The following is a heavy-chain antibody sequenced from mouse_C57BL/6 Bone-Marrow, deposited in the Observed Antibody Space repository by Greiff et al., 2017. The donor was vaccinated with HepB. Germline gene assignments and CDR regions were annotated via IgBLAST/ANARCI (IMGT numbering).Heavy chain of an antibody. CDR3: AREAGASFAY. D-gene: IGHD3-2*02. CDR2: ISSGSSTI. CDR1: GFTFSDYG. V-gene: IGHV5-17*01. Sequence: EVKLVKSGGGLVKPGGSLKLSCAASGFTFSDYGMHWVRQAPEKGLEWVAYISSGSSTIYYADTVKGRFTISRDNAKNTLFLQMTSLRSEDTAMYYCAREAGASFAYWGQGTLFTVSA. J-gene: IGHJ3*01.